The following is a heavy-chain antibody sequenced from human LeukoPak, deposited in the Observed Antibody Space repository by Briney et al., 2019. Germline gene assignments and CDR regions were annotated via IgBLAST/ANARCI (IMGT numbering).Heavy chain of an antibody. J-gene: IGHJ4*02. CDR2: VNPSGGST. CDR3: ARGGYYDFWSGYQGDPYYFDY. D-gene: IGHD3-3*01. Sequence: ASVKVSCKASGYTFTSYYIHWVRQAPGQGLEWMGTVNPSGGSTSYAQKFQGRVTMTRDMPTTTVYMELTSLRSEDTAVFYCARGGYYDFWSGYQGDPYYFDYWGQGTLVTVSS. V-gene: IGHV1-46*01. CDR1: GYTFTSYY.